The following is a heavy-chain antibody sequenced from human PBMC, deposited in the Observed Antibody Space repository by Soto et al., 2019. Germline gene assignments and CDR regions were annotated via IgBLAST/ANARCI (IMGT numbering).Heavy chain of an antibody. CDR2: IVVGSGNT. D-gene: IGHD6-19*01. J-gene: IGHJ5*02. V-gene: IGHV1-58*01. Sequence: SVKVSCKASGFTFTSSAVQWVRQARGQRLEWIGWIVVGSGNTNYAQKFQERVTITRDMSTSTAYMELSSLRSEDTAVYYCAADSSWYSSGWYRLDPWGQGTLVTVSS. CDR1: GFTFTSSA. CDR3: AADSSWYSSGWYRLDP.